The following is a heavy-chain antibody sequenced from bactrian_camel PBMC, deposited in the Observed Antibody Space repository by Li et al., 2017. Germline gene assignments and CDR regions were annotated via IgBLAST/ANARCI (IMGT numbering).Heavy chain of an antibody. CDR3: AKGTLNGNNWSGRGNFHY. CDR2: SFTNIDVT. V-gene: IGHV3-2*01. Sequence: QLVESGGGSVQAGGSLRLSCEASGYGASRFFMGWFRQAPGKGLEWVASSFTNIDVTNSANSIKGRFAVSRDTTKNIMYLQMNSLESEDTALYYCAKGTLNGNNWSGRGNFHYRGQGTQVTVS. J-gene: IGHJ4*01. CDR1: GYGASRFF. D-gene: IGHD6*01.